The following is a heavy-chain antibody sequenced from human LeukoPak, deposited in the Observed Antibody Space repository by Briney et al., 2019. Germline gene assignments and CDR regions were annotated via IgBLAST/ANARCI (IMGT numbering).Heavy chain of an antibody. CDR3: ARDGSCSWYRGLNWGCP. V-gene: IGHV1-2*02. D-gene: IGHD6-13*01. J-gene: IGHJ5*02. CDR2: INPNSGGT. CDR1: GYTFTGYY. Sequence: ASVKVSCKASGYTFTGYYNHWVRQAPGQGLEWMGWINPNSGGTNYAQKFQGRVTMTRDTSISTAYMELSRLRSDDTAVYYCARDGSCSWYRGLNWGCPCGQGTLVTVSS.